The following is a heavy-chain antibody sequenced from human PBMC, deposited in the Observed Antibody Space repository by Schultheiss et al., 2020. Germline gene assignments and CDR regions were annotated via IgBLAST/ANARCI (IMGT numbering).Heavy chain of an antibody. CDR3: ARDLGGSYQVYYYYYGMDV. CDR2: IIPIFGTA. D-gene: IGHD1-26*01. J-gene: IGHJ6*02. CDR1: GGTFSSYA. V-gene: IGHV1-69*13. Sequence: SVTVSGKASGGTFSSYAISWVRQAPGQGLEWMGGIIPIFGTANYAQKFQGRVTITADESTSTAYMELSSLRSEDTAVYYCARDLGGSYQVYYYYYGMDVWGQGTTVTVSS.